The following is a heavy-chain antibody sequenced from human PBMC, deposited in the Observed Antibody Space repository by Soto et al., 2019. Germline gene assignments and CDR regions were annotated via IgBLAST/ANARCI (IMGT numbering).Heavy chain of an antibody. CDR1: GFTFSSYG. Sequence: QVQLVESGGGVVQPGRSLRLSCAASGFTFSSYGMQWVRQAPGKGLEWVAVIWYDGSNKYYADSVKGRFTISRDNSKYTLYLQMNNLRAEDTSVYYCAREEVAGPLDYWCQGTLVTVSS. D-gene: IGHD6-19*01. CDR3: AREEVAGPLDY. J-gene: IGHJ4*02. V-gene: IGHV3-33*01. CDR2: IWYDGSNK.